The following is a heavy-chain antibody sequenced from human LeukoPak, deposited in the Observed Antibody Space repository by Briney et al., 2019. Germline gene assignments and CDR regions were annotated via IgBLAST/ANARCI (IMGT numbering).Heavy chain of an antibody. CDR1: GGSLSSYY. V-gene: IGHV4-59*01. Sequence: PSETLSLTCTVSGGSLSSYYWSWIRQPPGKGLEWIGYIYYSGSTNYNPSLKSRVTISVDTSKNQFSLKLSSVTAADTAVYYCARGRRVATIFWFDPWGQGTLVTVSS. CDR2: IYYSGST. J-gene: IGHJ5*02. D-gene: IGHD5-12*01. CDR3: ARGRRVATIFWFDP.